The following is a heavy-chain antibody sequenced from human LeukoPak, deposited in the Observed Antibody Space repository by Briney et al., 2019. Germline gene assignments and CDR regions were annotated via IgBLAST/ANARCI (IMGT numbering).Heavy chain of an antibody. V-gene: IGHV3-33*01. D-gene: IGHD4-17*01. CDR1: GLTFSSYG. Sequence: GRSLRLSCAASGLTFSSYGMHWVRQAPGKGLEWVAVIWYDGSNKYYADSVKGRFTISRDNSKNTLYLQMNSLRAEDTAVYYCARDPGTVTYYFDYWGQGTLVTVSS. CDR2: IWYDGSNK. J-gene: IGHJ4*02. CDR3: ARDPGTVTYYFDY.